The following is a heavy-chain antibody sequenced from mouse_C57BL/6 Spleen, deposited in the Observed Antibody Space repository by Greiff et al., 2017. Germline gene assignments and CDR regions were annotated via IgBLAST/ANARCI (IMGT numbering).Heavy chain of an antibody. CDR2: FSSGGSYT. D-gene: IGHD2-2*01. CDR1: GFTFSSYG. CDR3: GRRGAGYDEAMDY. Sequence: EVQVVESGGDLVKPGGSLKLSCAASGFTFSSYGMSWVRQTPDKRLEWVATFSSGGSYTYYPDSVKGRFTISRDNATNTLYLQRSSLKSEDTARYYCGRRGAGYDEAMDYWGQGTSVTVSS. V-gene: IGHV5-6*01. J-gene: IGHJ4*01.